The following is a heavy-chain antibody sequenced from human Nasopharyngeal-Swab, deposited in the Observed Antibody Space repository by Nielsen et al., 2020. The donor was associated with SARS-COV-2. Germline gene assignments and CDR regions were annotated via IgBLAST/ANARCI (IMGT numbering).Heavy chain of an antibody. V-gene: IGHV1-2*02. CDR3: ARRGSPRIVDALDI. J-gene: IGHJ3*02. D-gene: IGHD2-15*01. Sequence: ASVKVPCKPSGYTFNDYYMHGVRQAPGQGLEWMGWMNPHNGGTNYEQKLQGRVTMTRDTSISTGYMELRRLRPDDTGVYYCARRGSPRIVDALDIWGQGTMVTVSS. CDR1: GYTFNDYY. CDR2: MNPHNGGT.